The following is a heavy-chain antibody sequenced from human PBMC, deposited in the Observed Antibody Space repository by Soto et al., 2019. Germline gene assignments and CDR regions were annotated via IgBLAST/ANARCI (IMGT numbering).Heavy chain of an antibody. CDR1: GGTFSSYA. CDR3: ASYSGIAAAGNFYFQH. J-gene: IGHJ1*01. Sequence: SVKVSCKASGGTFSSYAISWMRQAPGQGLEWMGGIIPIFGTANYAQKFQGRVTITADESTSTAYMELSSLRSEDTAVYYCASYSGIAAAGNFYFQHWGQGTLVTVSS. D-gene: IGHD6-13*01. CDR2: IIPIFGTA. V-gene: IGHV1-69*13.